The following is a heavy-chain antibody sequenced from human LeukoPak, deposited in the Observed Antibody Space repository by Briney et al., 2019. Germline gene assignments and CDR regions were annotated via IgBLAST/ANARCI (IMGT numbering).Heavy chain of an antibody. Sequence: SETLSLTCTVSGGSISSSNYYWGWIRQPPGKGLEWIGSIYYSGTTYYSSSLKSRVIISIDTSKNQFSLKLSSVTATDTAVYYCARHEAQDFDYWGQGTLVTVSS. J-gene: IGHJ4*02. CDR1: GGSISSSNYY. CDR2: IYYSGTT. CDR3: ARHEAQDFDY. V-gene: IGHV4-39*01.